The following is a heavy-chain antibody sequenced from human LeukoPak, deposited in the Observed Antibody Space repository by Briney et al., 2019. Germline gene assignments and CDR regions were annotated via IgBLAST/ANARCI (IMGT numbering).Heavy chain of an antibody. CDR2: INPSGGST. D-gene: IGHD6-13*01. CDR3: ARIQGSSWYGVGGYFDY. CDR1: GYTFTSYY. Sequence: ASVKVSCKASGYTFTSYYMHWVRQAPGQGLEWMGIINPSGGSTSYAQKFQGRVTMTRDTSTSTVYMELSSLRSEDTAVYYCARIQGSSWYGVGGYFDYWGQGTPVTVSS. J-gene: IGHJ4*02. V-gene: IGHV1-46*01.